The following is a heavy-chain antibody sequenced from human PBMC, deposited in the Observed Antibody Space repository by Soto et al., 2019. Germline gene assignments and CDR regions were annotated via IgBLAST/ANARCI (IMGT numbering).Heavy chain of an antibody. J-gene: IGHJ6*03. CDR2: ISSSSSYI. CDR1: GFTFSSYS. Sequence: GGSLRLSCAASGFTFSSYSMNWVRQAPGKGLEWVSSISSSSSYIYYADSVKGRFTISRDNAKNSLYLQMNSLRAEDTAVYYCAGDYDFWSGHYYMDVWGKGTTVTVSS. V-gene: IGHV3-21*01. D-gene: IGHD3-3*01. CDR3: AGDYDFWSGHYYMDV.